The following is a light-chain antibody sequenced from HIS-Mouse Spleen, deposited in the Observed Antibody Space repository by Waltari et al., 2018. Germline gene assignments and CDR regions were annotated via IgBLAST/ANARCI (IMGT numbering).Light chain of an antibody. V-gene: IGLV1-51*01. J-gene: IGLJ3*02. CDR1: SSNIGNNY. CDR3: GTWDSSLSSWV. Sequence: QSVLTQPPSVSAAPGQKVTISCSGSSSNIGNNYVSWYQQLPGTAPKLLIYDNNRRPSGIPGRFSGSKSGTSATLGITVVQTGDEAGYYCGTWDSSLSSWVFGGGTKLTVL. CDR2: DNN.